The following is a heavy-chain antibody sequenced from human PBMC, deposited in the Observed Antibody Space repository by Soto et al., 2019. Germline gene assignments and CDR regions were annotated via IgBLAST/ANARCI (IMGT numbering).Heavy chain of an antibody. CDR2: IYPGDSDT. J-gene: IGHJ4*02. CDR1: GYSFTSNW. D-gene: IGHD5-12*01. CDR3: ARLARTLLGTRTLSRSGYLSY. Sequence: GESLKISCKTSGYSFTSNWNGWVRQMPGKGLEWMGIIYPGDSDTRYSPSFQGQVSISADKSISTAYVQWSSLKASDSAIYYCARLARTLLGTRTLSRSGYLSYWGQRTRV. V-gene: IGHV5-51*01.